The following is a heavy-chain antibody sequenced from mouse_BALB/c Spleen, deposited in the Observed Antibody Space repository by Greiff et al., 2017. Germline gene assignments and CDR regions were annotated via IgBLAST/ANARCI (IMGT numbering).Heavy chain of an antibody. Sequence: VQLQQSGAELVRPGALVKLSCKASGFNIKDYYMHWVKQRPEQGLEWIGWIDPENGNTIYDPKLQGKASITADTSSNTAYLQLSSLTSEDTAVYYCARVTTGSMDYWGQGTSVTVSS. CDR1: GFNIKDYY. J-gene: IGHJ4*01. CDR3: ARVTTGSMDY. D-gene: IGHD1-1*01. CDR2: IDPENGNT. V-gene: IGHV14-1*02.